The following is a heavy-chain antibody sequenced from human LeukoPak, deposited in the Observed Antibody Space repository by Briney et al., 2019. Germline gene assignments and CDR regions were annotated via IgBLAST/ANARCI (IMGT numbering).Heavy chain of an antibody. CDR1: GYTFTGYY. V-gene: IGHV1-2*02. Sequence: ASVNVSCKASGYTFTGYYMHWVRQAPGQGLEWMGWINPNSGGTNYAQKFQGRVTITRDTSASTAYMELSSLRSEDTAVYYCASDSGFFDYWGQGTLVTVSS. D-gene: IGHD6-19*01. CDR2: INPNSGGT. J-gene: IGHJ4*02. CDR3: ASDSGFFDY.